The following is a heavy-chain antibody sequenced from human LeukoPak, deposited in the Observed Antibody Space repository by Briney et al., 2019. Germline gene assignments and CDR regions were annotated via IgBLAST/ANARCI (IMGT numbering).Heavy chain of an antibody. CDR2: ISYDGSNK. CDR1: GFTFSSYA. CDR3: AKDRGIAVTGPDY. Sequence: PGGSLRLSCAASGFTFSSYAMHWVRQAPGKGLEWVAVISYDGSNKYYADSVKGRFTISRDNSKNTVYLQMNSLRAEDTAVYYCAKDRGIAVTGPDYWGQGTLVTVSS. D-gene: IGHD6-19*01. J-gene: IGHJ4*02. V-gene: IGHV3-30-3*01.